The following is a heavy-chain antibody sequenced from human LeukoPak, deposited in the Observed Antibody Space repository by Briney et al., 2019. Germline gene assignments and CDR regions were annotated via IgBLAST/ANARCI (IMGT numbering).Heavy chain of an antibody. CDR2: IYYSGST. CDR1: GGSISFYY. CDR3: ATFGDSYYWYFDL. J-gene: IGHJ2*01. V-gene: IGHV4-59*08. D-gene: IGHD2-15*01. Sequence: KSSETLSLTCTVSGGSISFYYRSWIRQPPGKGLEWIGYIYYSGSTNYNPSLKSRVTISVDTSKNQFSLKLSSVTAADTAVYYCATFGDSYYWYFDLWGRGTLVTVSS.